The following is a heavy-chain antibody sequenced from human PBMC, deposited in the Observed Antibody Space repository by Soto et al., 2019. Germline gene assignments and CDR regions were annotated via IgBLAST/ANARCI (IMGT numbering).Heavy chain of an antibody. CDR3: AIGDLNYGMDV. CDR1: GGSISSGGYY. J-gene: IGHJ6*02. V-gene: IGHV4-31*03. CDR2: IYYSGST. Sequence: VQLQESGPGLVKPSQTLSLTCTVSGGSISSGGYYWSWIRQHPGKGLEWIGYIYYSGSTYYNPSFKGRVTISVYTSKILFALKLSSVTAADTAVYYCAIGDLNYGMDVWGQGTTVTVSS.